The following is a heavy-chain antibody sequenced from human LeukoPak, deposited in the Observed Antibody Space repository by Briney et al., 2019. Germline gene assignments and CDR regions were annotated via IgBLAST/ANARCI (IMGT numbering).Heavy chain of an antibody. CDR1: GGSFSGYY. J-gene: IGHJ3*02. V-gene: IGHV4-34*01. Sequence: PSETLSLTCAVYGGSFSGYYWSWIRQPPGKGLEWIGEINHSGSTNYNPSLKSRVTMSVDTSKNQFSLKLSSVTAADTAVYYCARDGQQPDDAFDIWGQGTMVTVSS. CDR3: ARDGQQPDDAFDI. CDR2: INHSGST. D-gene: IGHD6-13*01.